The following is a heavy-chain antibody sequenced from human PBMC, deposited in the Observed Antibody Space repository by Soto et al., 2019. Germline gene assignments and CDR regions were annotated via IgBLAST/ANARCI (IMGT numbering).Heavy chain of an antibody. CDR2: IFYTGST. J-gene: IGHJ4*02. V-gene: IGHV4-59*11. Sequence: SETLSLTCTVSGGSIIGHYCICIRHSPLKGLEWIVYIFYTGSTNYNPSLKSRVTLSVDTSKNQFSLRLSSVTAADTAVYYCARVGSSGWSPDYWGQGTLVTVSS. CDR1: GGSIIGHY. CDR3: ARVGSSGWSPDY. D-gene: IGHD6-19*01.